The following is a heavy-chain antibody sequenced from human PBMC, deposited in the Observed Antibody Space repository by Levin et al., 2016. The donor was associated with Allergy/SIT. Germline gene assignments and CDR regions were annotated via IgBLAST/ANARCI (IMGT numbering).Heavy chain of an antibody. CDR3: ARTALGRGSRPANFYGLDV. D-gene: IGHD3-10*01. CDR1: GFTFSNYA. Sequence: GGSLRLSCAASGFTFSNYAMNWVRQAPGKGLEWIAYVSSSSDIIYYTDSVKGRFTISRDNAYKSLFLQMNSLKVADTALYYCARTALGRGSRPANFYGLDVWGQGTTVIVSS. J-gene: IGHJ6*02. V-gene: IGHV3-48*01. CDR2: VSSSSDII.